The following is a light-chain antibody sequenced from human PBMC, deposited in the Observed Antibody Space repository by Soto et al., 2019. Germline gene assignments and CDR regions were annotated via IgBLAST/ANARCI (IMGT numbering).Light chain of an antibody. CDR2: GAS. V-gene: IGKV3-20*01. J-gene: IGKJ2*01. Sequence: DIVLTQSPGTLSLSPGERATLSCRASQTLNSNYLAWYQQKPGQAPRLLIYGASTRATGIPDRFSGTVSGADFTLTISRLEPEDFAVYFCQQYGSAPYTFGQGTELEIK. CDR3: QQYGSAPYT. CDR1: QTLNSNY.